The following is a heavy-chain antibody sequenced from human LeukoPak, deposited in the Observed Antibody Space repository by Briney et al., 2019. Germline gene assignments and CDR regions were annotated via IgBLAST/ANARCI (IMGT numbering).Heavy chain of an antibody. CDR3: ARDKVRDGYIIFDY. CDR2: IYYSGST. CDR1: GGSISSGGYY. D-gene: IGHD5-24*01. V-gene: IGHV4-31*03. J-gene: IGHJ4*02. Sequence: SETLSLTCTVSGGSISSGGYYWSWIRQHPGKGLEWIGYIYYSGSTYYNPSLKSRVTISVDTSKNQFSLKLSSVTAADTAVYYCARDKVRDGYIIFDYWGRGTLVTVSS.